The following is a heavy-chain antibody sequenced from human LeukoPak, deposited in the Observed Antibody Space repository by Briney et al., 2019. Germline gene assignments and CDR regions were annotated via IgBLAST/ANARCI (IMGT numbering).Heavy chain of an antibody. CDR3: ARDGRWEKTPSC. V-gene: IGHV3-7*01. J-gene: IGHJ4*02. D-gene: IGHD1-26*01. Sequence: GGSLRLSCAASGFNFNIYWMSWVRQAPGKGLEWVANIKPDGSEKHYVDSVNGRFTISRDNAKNSLYLQMNSLRAEDTAVYYCARDGRWEKTPSCWGQGTLVTVSS. CDR2: IKPDGSEK. CDR1: GFNFNIYW.